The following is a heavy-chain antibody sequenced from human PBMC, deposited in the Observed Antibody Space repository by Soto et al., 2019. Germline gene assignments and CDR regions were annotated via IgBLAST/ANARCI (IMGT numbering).Heavy chain of an antibody. CDR1: GGSISSYY. V-gene: IGHV4-4*07. CDR2: IYTSGST. J-gene: IGHJ5*02. D-gene: IGHD6-13*01. Sequence: QVQLQESGPGLVKPSETLSLTCTVSGGSISSYYWSWIRQPAGKGLEWIGRIYTSGSTNYNPALQSRVTMSVDTSKNQFSLKLSSVTAADTAVYYCARDGYSSSWYYSWFDPWGQGTLVTASS. CDR3: ARDGYSSSWYYSWFDP.